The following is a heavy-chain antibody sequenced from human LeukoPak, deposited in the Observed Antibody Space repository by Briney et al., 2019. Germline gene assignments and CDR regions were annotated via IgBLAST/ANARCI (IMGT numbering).Heavy chain of an antibody. Sequence: GGSLRLSCAASGFTFSSYAMSWVRQAPGKGLEWVSAISGSGGSTYYADSVKGRFTISRDNSKNTLYLQMNSLRAEDTAVYYCAGDLWSSRHFQHWGQGTLVTVSS. CDR3: AGDLWSSRHFQH. CDR1: GFTFSSYA. J-gene: IGHJ1*01. D-gene: IGHD6-13*01. V-gene: IGHV3-23*01. CDR2: ISGSGGST.